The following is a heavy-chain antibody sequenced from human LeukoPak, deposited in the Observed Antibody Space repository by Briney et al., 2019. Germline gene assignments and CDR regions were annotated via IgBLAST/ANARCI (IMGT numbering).Heavy chain of an antibody. J-gene: IGHJ5*02. CDR1: GGSFSGYY. CDR3: AGTMVRGVIIRFRTNWFDP. D-gene: IGHD3-10*01. CDR2: INHSGST. V-gene: IGHV4-34*01. Sequence: SETQSLTCAVYGGSFSGYYWSWIRQPPGKGLEWIGEINHSGSTNYNPSLKSRVTISVDTSKNQFSLKLSSVTAADTAVYYCAGTMVRGVIIRFRTNWFDPWGQGTLVTVSS.